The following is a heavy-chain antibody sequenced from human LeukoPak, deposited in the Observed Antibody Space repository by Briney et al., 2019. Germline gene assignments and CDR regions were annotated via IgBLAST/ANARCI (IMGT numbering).Heavy chain of an antibody. V-gene: IGHV3-11*05. Sequence: KPGGSLRLSCAGSGFDFSDNYMARIRQTPGKGLQRVSYISRGRDDKAYADSVKGRFTISRDSGKNSLYLQMNSLTAEDTAVYYCAREFGISRAFDIWGQGTMVTVSS. CDR3: AREFGISRAFDI. CDR1: GFDFSDNY. D-gene: IGHD3-10*01. J-gene: IGHJ3*02. CDR2: ISRGRDDK.